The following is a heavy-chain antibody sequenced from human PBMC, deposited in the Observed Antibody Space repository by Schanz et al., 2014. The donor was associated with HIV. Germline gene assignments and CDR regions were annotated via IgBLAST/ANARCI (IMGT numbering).Heavy chain of an antibody. CDR1: GFTFSTYG. J-gene: IGHJ4*02. CDR3: NAVYCSGGSCYLDY. D-gene: IGHD2-15*01. V-gene: IGHV3-30*19. CDR2: ISYDGNNK. Sequence: QVQLVESGGGVVQPGRSLRLSCAASGFTFSTYGMHWVRQAPGKGLEWVAVISYDGNNKYYADSVKGRFTISRDNSKNTLYLQMNSLRAEDTAVYYCNAVYCSGGSCYLDYWGQGTLVTVSS.